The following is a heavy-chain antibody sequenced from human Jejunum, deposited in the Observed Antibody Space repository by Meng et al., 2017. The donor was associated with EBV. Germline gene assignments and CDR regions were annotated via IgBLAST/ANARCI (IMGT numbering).Heavy chain of an antibody. Sequence: QVQLVESGGGVVQPGRFLRRSCAASGFMFSSYAMHWVRQAPGKGLEWVGVISDDGSNEKYVDSVKGRFTISRDNSKNSLYLQMNTLRVEDTAVYYCAKDERYTGRYWADHWGQGTLVTVSS. CDR1: GFMFSSYA. CDR2: ISDDGSNE. CDR3: AKDERYTGRYWADH. V-gene: IGHV3-30*18. D-gene: IGHD1-26*01. J-gene: IGHJ4*02.